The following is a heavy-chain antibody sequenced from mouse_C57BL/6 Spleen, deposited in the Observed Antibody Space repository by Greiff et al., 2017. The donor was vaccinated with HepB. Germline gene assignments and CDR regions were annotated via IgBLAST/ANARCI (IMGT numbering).Heavy chain of an antibody. CDR3: ARDDEGAWFAY. Sequence: EVKLQESGGGLVQSGRSLRLSCATSGFTFSDFYMEWVRQAPGKGLEWIAASRNKANDYTTEYSASVKGRFIVSRDTSQSILYLQMNALRAEDTAIYYCARDDEGAWFAYWGQGTLVTVSA. J-gene: IGHJ3*01. V-gene: IGHV7-1*01. CDR2: SRNKANDYTT. CDR1: GFTFSDFY.